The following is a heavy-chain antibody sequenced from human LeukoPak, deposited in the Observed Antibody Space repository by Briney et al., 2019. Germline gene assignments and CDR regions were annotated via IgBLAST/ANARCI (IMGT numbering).Heavy chain of an antibody. CDR1: GYSISSGYY. CDR3: ARVGQYGSGSYLLDY. J-gene: IGHJ4*02. V-gene: IGHV4-38-2*02. D-gene: IGHD3-10*01. Sequence: SETLSLTCTVSGYSISSGYYWGWIRQPPGKGLEWIGSIYHSGSTYYNPSLKSRVTISVDTSKNQFSLKLSSVTAADTAVYYCARVGQYGSGSYLLDYWGQGTLVTVSS. CDR2: IYHSGST.